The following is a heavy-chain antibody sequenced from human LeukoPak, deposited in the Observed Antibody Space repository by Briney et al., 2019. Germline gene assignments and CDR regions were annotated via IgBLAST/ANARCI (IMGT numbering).Heavy chain of an antibody. V-gene: IGHV4-59*01. D-gene: IGHD4-17*01. CDR3: ARDRDDYGDYGLDY. CDR1: GGCISSYY. J-gene: IGHJ4*02. CDR2: ISYRGST. Sequence: PSETLSLTCTVSGGCISSYYWSWIRQPPGKGLEWIGYISYRGSTNYNPSLKSRVTISVDTSKNQFSLKLSSVTAADTAVYYCARDRDDYGDYGLDYWGQGTLVTVSS.